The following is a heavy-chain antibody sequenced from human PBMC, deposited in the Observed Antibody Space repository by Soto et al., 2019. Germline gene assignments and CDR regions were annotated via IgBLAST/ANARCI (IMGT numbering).Heavy chain of an antibody. CDR3: ASHTGYDREYYFDY. CDR2: IYYSGST. J-gene: IGHJ4*02. Sequence: SETLSLTCTVSGGSISSSSYYWGWIRQPPGKGLEWIGSIYYSGSTYYNPSLKSRVTISVDTSKNQFSLKLSSVTAADTAVYYCASHTGYDREYYFDYWGQGTLVTVSS. V-gene: IGHV4-39*01. CDR1: GGSISSSSYY. D-gene: IGHD5-12*01.